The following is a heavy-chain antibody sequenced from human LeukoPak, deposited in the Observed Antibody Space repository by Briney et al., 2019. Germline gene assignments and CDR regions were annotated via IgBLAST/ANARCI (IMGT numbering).Heavy chain of an antibody. CDR1: GFTFSTYA. V-gene: IGHV3-23*01. J-gene: IGHJ4*02. CDR2: ISSSGDRT. CDR3: AKDRPNYHESNGHYYRPNGDY. D-gene: IGHD3-22*01. Sequence: GGSLRLSCAASGFTFSTYAMSWVRQAPGKGLEWVSSISSSGDRTFYADSVRDRFTISRDNSENTLYLQMSRLRAEDTAVYYCAKDRPNYHESNGHYYRPNGDYWGQGTLVTVSS.